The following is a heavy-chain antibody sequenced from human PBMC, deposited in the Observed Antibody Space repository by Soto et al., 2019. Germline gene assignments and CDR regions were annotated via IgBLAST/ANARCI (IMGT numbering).Heavy chain of an antibody. Sequence: QVQLVQSGAEVKKPGASVKVSCKASGYTFTSYGMHWVRQAPGQRLEWMGWINAGNGNTKYSQKFQGRVTITRDTSASTAYMELSILRSEDTAVYYCAREGVIPAYDCWGQGTLVTVSS. J-gene: IGHJ4*02. V-gene: IGHV1-3*01. D-gene: IGHD3-10*01. CDR2: INAGNGNT. CDR3: AREGVIPAYDC. CDR1: GYTFTSYG.